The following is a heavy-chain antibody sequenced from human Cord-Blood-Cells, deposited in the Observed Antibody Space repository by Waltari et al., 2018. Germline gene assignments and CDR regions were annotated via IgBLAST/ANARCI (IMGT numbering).Heavy chain of an antibody. D-gene: IGHD2-2*02. CDR1: GYTFTSYD. V-gene: IGHV1-8*03. CDR3: ARVDCSSTSCYTYFDY. CDR2: RNPNRGNT. Sequence: QVQLVQSGAEVKKPGASVKVSCKASGYTFTSYDINWVRQATGQGLEWMGWRNPNRGNTGYAQKFQGRGTITRNTSISTAYMELSSLRSEDTAVYYCARVDCSSTSCYTYFDYWGQGTLVTVSS. J-gene: IGHJ4*02.